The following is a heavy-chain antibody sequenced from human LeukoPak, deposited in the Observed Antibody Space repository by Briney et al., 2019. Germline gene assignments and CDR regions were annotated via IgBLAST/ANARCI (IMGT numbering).Heavy chain of an antibody. Sequence: PGGSLRLSCAASGFTFSSYSMNRVRQAPGKGLEWVSSISSSSSYIYYADSVKGRFTISRDNAKNSLYLQMNSLRAEDTAVYYCARPPTNNYYYYYYKDVWGKGTTVTVSS. D-gene: IGHD1-1*01. CDR2: ISSSSSYI. V-gene: IGHV3-21*01. J-gene: IGHJ6*03. CDR1: GFTFSSYS. CDR3: ARPPTNNYYYYYYKDV.